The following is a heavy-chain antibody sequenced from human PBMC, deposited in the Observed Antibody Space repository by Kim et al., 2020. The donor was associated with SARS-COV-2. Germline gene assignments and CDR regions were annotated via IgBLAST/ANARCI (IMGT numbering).Heavy chain of an antibody. J-gene: IGHJ5*02. D-gene: IGHD1-20*01. CDR3: AKDLVSGDNWNPTVGFDP. V-gene: IGHV3-23*01. CDR1: GFTFSSYA. Sequence: GGSLRLSCAASGFTFSSYAMSWVRQAPGKGLEWVSAISGSGGSTYYADSVKGRFTISRDNSKNTLYLQMNSLRAEDTAVYYCAKDLVSGDNWNPTVGFDPWGQGTLVTVSS. CDR2: ISGSGGST.